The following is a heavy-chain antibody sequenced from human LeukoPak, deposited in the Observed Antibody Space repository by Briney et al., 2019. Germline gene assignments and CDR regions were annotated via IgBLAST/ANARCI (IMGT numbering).Heavy chain of an antibody. Sequence: PSETLSLTCTVSGGSINSYYWSWIRQPPGKGLEWIGHIYYSGPTNYNPSLKSRVTMSVDTSKMQVSLTLRSVTPADTAVYYCARGPFHDFWSSQDVWGKGTTVTVSA. CDR2: IYYSGPT. D-gene: IGHD3-3*01. V-gene: IGHV4-59*01. J-gene: IGHJ6*04. CDR3: ARGPFHDFWSSQDV. CDR1: GGSINSYY.